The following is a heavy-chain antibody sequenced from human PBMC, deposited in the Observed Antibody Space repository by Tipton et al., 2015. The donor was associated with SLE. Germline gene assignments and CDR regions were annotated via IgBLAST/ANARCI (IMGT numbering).Heavy chain of an antibody. CDR3: ARDRDGFDY. V-gene: IGHV3-48*01. D-gene: IGHD5-24*01. CDR1: GFTFRTYS. Sequence: GSLRLSCAASGFTFRTYSMNWVRQAPGKGLEWVSYISSSSSTTYYADSVRGRFTISRDNAKNSLYLHMNSLRAEDTAVYYCARDRDGFDYWGQGTLVTVSS. CDR2: ISSSSSTT. J-gene: IGHJ4*02.